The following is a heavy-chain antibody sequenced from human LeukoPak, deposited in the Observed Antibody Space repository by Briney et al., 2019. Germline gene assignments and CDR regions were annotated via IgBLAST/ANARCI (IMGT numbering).Heavy chain of an antibody. J-gene: IGHJ4*02. CDR1: GTSINSAYYY. V-gene: IGHV4-30-2*01. D-gene: IGHD6-19*01. Sequence: SETLSLTCTVSGTSINSAYYYWSWIRQPPGKGLEWIGYVFYTGTTYYSPSLKSRVTISLDKSKNQFSLKLSSVTAADTAVYYCARRPQFIAVAGRRASFDYWGQGTLVTVSS. CDR3: ARRPQFIAVAGRRASFDY. CDR2: VFYTGTT.